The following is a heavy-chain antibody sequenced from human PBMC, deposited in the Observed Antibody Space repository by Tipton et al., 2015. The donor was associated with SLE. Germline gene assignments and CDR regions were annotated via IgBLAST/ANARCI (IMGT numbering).Heavy chain of an antibody. D-gene: IGHD3-22*01. CDR2: INHSGST. J-gene: IGHJ4*02. CDR3: ARGPQSIGYDSSLHFDY. V-gene: IGHV4-34*01. Sequence: TLSLTCTVYGGSFSGYYWSWIRQPPGKGLEWIGEINHSGSTNYNPSLKSRVTISVDTSKNQFSLKLSSVTAADTAVYYCARGPQSIGYDSSLHFDYWGQGTLVTVSS. CDR1: GGSFSGYY.